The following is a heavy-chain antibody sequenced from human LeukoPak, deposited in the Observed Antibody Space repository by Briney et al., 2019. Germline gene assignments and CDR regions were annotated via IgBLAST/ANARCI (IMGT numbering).Heavy chain of an antibody. J-gene: IGHJ6*03. V-gene: IGHV4-34*01. Sequence: SETLSLTCAVYGGSFSGYYWSWIRQPPGKGLEWIGEINHSGSTNYNPSLKSRVAISVDTSKNQLSLKLSSVTAADTAVYYCARGRKSRDYYYYYYMDVWGKGTTVTVSS. CDR1: GGSFSGYY. CDR2: INHSGST. CDR3: ARGRKSRDYYYYYYMDV.